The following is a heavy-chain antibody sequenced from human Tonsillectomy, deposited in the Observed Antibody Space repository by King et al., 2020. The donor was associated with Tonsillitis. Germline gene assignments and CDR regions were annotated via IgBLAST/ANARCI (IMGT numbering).Heavy chain of an antibody. Sequence: VQLPQWGAGLLKPSENLSLTCAIYGGSFSDYYWNWIRQPPGKGLEWIGEINHSGSTNYNPSLKSRVTISVDTSKNQFSLKLSSVIAADTAVYYCARGTPDVGSGSYFTWYFDLWAVAPWSLSPQ. J-gene: IGHJ2*01. CDR3: ARGTPDVGSGSYFTWYFDL. D-gene: IGHD3-10*01. CDR1: GGSFSDYY. CDR2: INHSGST. V-gene: IGHV4-34*01.